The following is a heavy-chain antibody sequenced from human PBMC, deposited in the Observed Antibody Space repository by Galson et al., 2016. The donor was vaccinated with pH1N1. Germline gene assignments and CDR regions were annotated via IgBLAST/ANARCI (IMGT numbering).Heavy chain of an antibody. CDR3: ARSPRDWNFPDDYNCMDV. Sequence: CAISGDSVSTNSAAWNWIRQSPSRGLEWLGGTYYRSKSYNDYALSVKGRITINPDTSKNQFSLQLNSVTPEDTAVYYCARSPRDWNFPDDYNCMDVWGKGTTVTVSS. CDR2: TYYRSKSYN. V-gene: IGHV6-1*01. D-gene: IGHD1-7*01. J-gene: IGHJ6*03. CDR1: GDSVSTNSAA.